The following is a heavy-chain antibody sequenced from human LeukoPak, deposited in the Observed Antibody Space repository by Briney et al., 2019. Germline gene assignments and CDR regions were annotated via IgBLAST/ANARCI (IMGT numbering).Heavy chain of an antibody. D-gene: IGHD3-22*01. V-gene: IGHV3-21*01. CDR2: ISSSSSYI. Sequence: GGSLRLSCAASGFTFSSYSMNWVRQAPGKGLEWVSSISSSSSYIYYADSVKGRFTISRDNAKNSLYLQMNSLRPEDTAVYYCARDEGYYDSSGYLVDYWGQGTLVTVSS. CDR3: ARDEGYYDSSGYLVDY. CDR1: GFTFSSYS. J-gene: IGHJ4*02.